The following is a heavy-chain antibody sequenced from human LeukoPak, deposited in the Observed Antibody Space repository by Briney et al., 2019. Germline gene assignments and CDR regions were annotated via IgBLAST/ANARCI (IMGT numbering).Heavy chain of an antibody. J-gene: IGHJ6*03. CDR2: IKTDGSEK. V-gene: IGHV3-7*01. CDR1: GFTFSSYW. Sequence: PGGSLRLSCAASGFTFSSYWMSWVRQAPGKGLEWLATIKTDGSEKYYVDSVKGRFTISRDNAKNSLYLQMSSLRAEDTAVYYCARDRSSSWSIYYYYYYMDVWGKGTTVTVSS. D-gene: IGHD6-13*01. CDR3: ARDRSSSWSIYYYYYYMDV.